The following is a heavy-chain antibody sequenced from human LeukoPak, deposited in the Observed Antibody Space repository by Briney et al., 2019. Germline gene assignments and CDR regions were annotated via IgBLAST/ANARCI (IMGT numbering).Heavy chain of an antibody. CDR1: GYTFTGYY. Sequence: ASVKVSCKASGYTFTGYYMHWVRQAPGQGLEWMGWINPNSGGTNYAQKFQGRVTMTRDTSISTAYMELSRLRSDDTAVYYCAXDGLGAVAGGNNWFDPWGQGTLVTVSS. CDR2: INPNSGGT. D-gene: IGHD6-19*01. J-gene: IGHJ5*02. CDR3: AXDGLGAVAGGNNWFDP. V-gene: IGHV1-2*02.